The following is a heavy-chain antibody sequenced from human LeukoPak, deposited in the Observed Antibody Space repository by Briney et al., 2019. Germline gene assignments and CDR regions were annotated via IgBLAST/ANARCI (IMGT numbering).Heavy chain of an antibody. Sequence: GGSLRLSCAASGFTFSKYSMTWVRQAPGKGLEWVSYISSTSSIIHYADSVQGRFTISRDNAKNSVYLQMTSLRTEDTAVYYCAREPDGDYANHWFFDYWGQGTLVTVSS. D-gene: IGHD4-17*01. CDR2: ISSTSSII. J-gene: IGHJ4*02. CDR1: GFTFSKYS. V-gene: IGHV3-48*04. CDR3: AREPDGDYANHWFFDY.